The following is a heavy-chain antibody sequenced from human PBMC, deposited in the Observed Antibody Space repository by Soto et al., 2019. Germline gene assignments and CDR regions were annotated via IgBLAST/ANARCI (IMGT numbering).Heavy chain of an antibody. Sequence: EVQLLESGGGLVQPGGSLRLSCAASGFTFSSYAMTCVRQAPGKGLEWVSSISGRASNTYYEDSVKGRFTIYRDNSKKTLYLQMHTVKDEDTALYYCAKDVSAGYRTSSFYGMDVWGQGTTVTVSS. CDR1: GFTFSSYA. J-gene: IGHJ6*02. V-gene: IGHV3-23*01. CDR3: AKDVSAGYRTSSFYGMDV. CDR2: ISGRASNT. D-gene: IGHD6-6*01.